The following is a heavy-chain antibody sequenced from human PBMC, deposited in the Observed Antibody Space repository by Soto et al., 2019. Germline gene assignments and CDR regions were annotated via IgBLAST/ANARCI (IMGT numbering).Heavy chain of an antibody. CDR3: AGGSGYFR. V-gene: IGHV4-34*01. CDR2: INHSGST. Sequence: QVQLQQWGAGLLKPSETLSLTCAVYGGSFSGYYWSWIRQPPGKGLEWIGEINHSGSTNYNPALTSRVTITVDTSKNQFSLKLSSVTAADTAVYYCAGGSGYFRWGQGTLVTVSS. CDR1: GGSFSGYY. D-gene: IGHD3-22*01. J-gene: IGHJ4*02.